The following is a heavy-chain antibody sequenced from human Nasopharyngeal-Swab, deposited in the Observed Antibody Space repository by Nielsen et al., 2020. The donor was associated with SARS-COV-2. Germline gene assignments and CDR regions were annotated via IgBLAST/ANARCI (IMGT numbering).Heavy chain of an antibody. CDR2: IYSGGST. V-gene: IGHV3-53*01. J-gene: IGHJ1*01. Sequence: GGSLRLSCAASGFTVSSNYMSWVRQAPGKGLEWVSVIYSGGSTYYADSVKGRFTISRDNSKNTLYLQMNGLRAEDTAVYYCARDAAEYFQHWGQGTLVTVSS. CDR1: GFTVSSNY. CDR3: ARDAAEYFQH.